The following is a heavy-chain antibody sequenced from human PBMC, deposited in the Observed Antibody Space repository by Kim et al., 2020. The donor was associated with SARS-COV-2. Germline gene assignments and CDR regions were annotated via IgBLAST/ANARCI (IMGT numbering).Heavy chain of an antibody. Sequence: SETLSLTCAVSGGSISSSNWWSWVRQPPGKGLEWIGEIYHSGSTNYNPSLKSRVTISVDKSKNQFSLKLSSVTAADTAVYYCAREEVVVPAAKGYYGMDVWGQGTTVTVSS. D-gene: IGHD2-2*01. V-gene: IGHV4-4*02. CDR3: AREEVVVPAAKGYYGMDV. CDR1: GGSISSSNW. CDR2: IYHSGST. J-gene: IGHJ6*02.